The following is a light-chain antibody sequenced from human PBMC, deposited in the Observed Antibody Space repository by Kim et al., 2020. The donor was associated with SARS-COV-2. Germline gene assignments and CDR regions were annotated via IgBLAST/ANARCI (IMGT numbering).Light chain of an antibody. V-gene: IGKV1-5*01. CDR3: QQDDADSYT. CDR2: KAS. J-gene: IGKJ2*01. CDR1: QNIGEW. Sequence: DIQMTQSPSILPASVGDRVTLTCRASQNIGEWLAWFQQKPGKAPQLLISKASTLESGVPLRFSGSGSGTEFTLTISSLQPDDFATYYCQQDDADSYTFGQGTKLEI.